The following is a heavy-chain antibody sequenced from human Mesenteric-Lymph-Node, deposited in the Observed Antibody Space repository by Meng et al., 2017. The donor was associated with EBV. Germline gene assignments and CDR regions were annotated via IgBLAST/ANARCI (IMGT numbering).Heavy chain of an antibody. J-gene: IGHJ4*02. Sequence: GAALSTPSVTRSLPATVSCRSSGSNTWWRWVPQPPGKGLEWIGEIYHSGTTNYNQSLKSRATMSVDKSKNHFSLKLSSVTAADTAVYHCAREARYHDSSGGGYYFDYWGQGTLVTVSS. CDR2: IYHSGTT. V-gene: IGHV4-4*02. CDR1: CRSSGSNTW. D-gene: IGHD3-22*01. CDR3: AREARYHDSSGGGYYFDY.